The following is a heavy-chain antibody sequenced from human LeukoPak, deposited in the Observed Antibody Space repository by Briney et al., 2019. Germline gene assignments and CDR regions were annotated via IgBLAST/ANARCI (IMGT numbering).Heavy chain of an antibody. D-gene: IGHD3-10*01. CDR2: IRYDGSIK. CDR1: AFTFRNYG. V-gene: IGHV3-30*02. Sequence: PGGSLRLSCAASAFTFRNYGMHWVRLAPGKGLEWVAFIRYDGSIKYYVDSVKGRFTVSRDNSKNTLYLQMNSLRAEDTAVYYCAKHVNVGGDYFDYWGQGTLVTVSS. CDR3: AKHVNVGGDYFDY. J-gene: IGHJ4*02.